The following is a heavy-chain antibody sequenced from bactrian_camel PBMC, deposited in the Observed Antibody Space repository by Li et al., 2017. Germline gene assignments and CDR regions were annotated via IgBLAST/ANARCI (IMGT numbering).Heavy chain of an antibody. Sequence: VQLVESGGDSVQPGGSLKLSCEGCGFDFSTCTMAWYRQRPGQEREEVSTLSSDGTSSYSDSTRGRFTISRDAAKKTMSLQMYSLKPEDTAMYYCAATLPYGADAVGGSCNMLPRDDYINWGQGTQVTVS. J-gene: IGHJ4*01. CDR3: AATLPYGADAVGGSCNMLPRDDYIN. V-gene: IGHV3S53*01. CDR2: LSSDGTS. D-gene: IGHD2*01. CDR1: GFDFSTCT.